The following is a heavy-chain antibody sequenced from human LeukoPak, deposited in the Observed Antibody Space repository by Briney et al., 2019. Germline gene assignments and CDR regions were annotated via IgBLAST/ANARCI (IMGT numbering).Heavy chain of an antibody. J-gene: IGHJ3*02. CDR1: GLTFSSYA. CDR2: ISDSGGST. Sequence: GGSLRLSCAASGLTFSSYAMTWVRQAPGKGLEWVSTISDSGGSTYYADSIKGRFTISRDNSKNTLYLQMNSLRAEDTAVYYCAKVANYYDSSGFDAFDIWGQGTMVTVSS. CDR3: AKVANYYDSSGFDAFDI. D-gene: IGHD3-22*01. V-gene: IGHV3-23*01.